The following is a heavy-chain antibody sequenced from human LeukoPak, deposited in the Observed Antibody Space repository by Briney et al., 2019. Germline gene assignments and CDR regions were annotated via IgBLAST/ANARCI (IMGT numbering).Heavy chain of an antibody. D-gene: IGHD3-10*01. CDR2: IYYSGST. J-gene: IGHJ4*02. CDR3: ARGLITMVRGVILWVYFDY. V-gene: IGHV4-59*01. Sequence: PSETLSLTCTVSGGSISSYYWSWIRQPPGKGLEWIGYIYYSGSTNYNPSLKSRVTISVDTSKNQFSLKLSSVTAADTAVYYCARGLITMVRGVILWVYFDYWGQGTLVTVSS. CDR1: GGSISSYY.